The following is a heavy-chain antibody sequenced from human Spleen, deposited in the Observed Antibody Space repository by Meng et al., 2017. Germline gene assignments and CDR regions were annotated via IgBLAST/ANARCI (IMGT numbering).Heavy chain of an antibody. D-gene: IGHD4-11*01. CDR3: ARAARTQRLQSPTRRRLPYYYYGMDV. CDR1: GFTFDDYG. CDR2: INWNGGST. J-gene: IGHJ6*02. V-gene: IGHV3-20*01. Sequence: GGSLRLSCAASGFTFDDYGMSWVRQAPGKGLEWVSGINWNGGSTGYADSVKGRFTISRDNAKNSLYLQMNSPRAEDTALYHCARAARTQRLQSPTRRRLPYYYYGMDVWGQGTTVTVSS.